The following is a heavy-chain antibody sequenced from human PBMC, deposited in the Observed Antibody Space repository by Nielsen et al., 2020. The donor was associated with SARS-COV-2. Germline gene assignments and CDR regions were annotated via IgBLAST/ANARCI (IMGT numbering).Heavy chain of an antibody. D-gene: IGHD1-14*01. V-gene: IGHV1-18*01. Sequence: VQVSCKASGYEFTTYGISWVRQAPGQGLEWMGWISVYNGNTNYAQKFQGRVTMTTDTSTSTAYMELRSLRSDDTAVYYCARDQITGNWYGYWGQGTLVTVSS. CDR3: ARDQITGNWYGY. CDR2: ISVYNGNT. J-gene: IGHJ5*01. CDR1: GYEFTTYG.